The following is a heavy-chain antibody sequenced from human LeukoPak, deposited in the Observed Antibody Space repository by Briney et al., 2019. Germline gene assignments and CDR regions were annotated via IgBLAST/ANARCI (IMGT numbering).Heavy chain of an antibody. CDR1: GFTFSSYE. CDR3: ARGYNWNANYFDY. CDR2: ISSSGSTI. J-gene: IGHJ4*02. D-gene: IGHD1-20*01. Sequence: EGSLRLSCAASGFTFSSYEMNWVRQAPGKGLEWVSYISSSGSTIYYADFVKGRFTISRDNAKNSLYLQMNSLRAEDTAVYYCARGYNWNANYFDYWGQGTLVTVSS. V-gene: IGHV3-48*03.